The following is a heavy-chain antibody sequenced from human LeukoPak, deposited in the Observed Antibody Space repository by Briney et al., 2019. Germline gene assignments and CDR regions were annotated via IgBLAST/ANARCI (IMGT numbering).Heavy chain of an antibody. CDR1: GFTFSSYS. Sequence: KAGGSLRLSFAASGFTFSSYSMNWVRQAPGKGLDWVSSISSSSTYIYYADSVKGRFTISRDNAENSLYLQMNSLRAEDTAVYYCARGSGDNFEYWGQGTLVTVSS. J-gene: IGHJ4*02. CDR2: ISSSSTYI. D-gene: IGHD2-21*01. V-gene: IGHV3-21*01. CDR3: ARGSGDNFEY.